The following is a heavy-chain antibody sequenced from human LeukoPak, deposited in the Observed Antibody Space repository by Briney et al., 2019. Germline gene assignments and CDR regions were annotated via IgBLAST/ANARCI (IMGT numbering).Heavy chain of an antibody. CDR2: ISSSSSYI. D-gene: IGHD3-3*01. J-gene: IGHJ6*02. V-gene: IGHV3-21*01. Sequence: PGGSLRLSCAASGFTFSSYSTNWVRQAPGKGLEWVSSISSSSSYIYYADSVKGRFTMSRDNAKNSLYLQMNSLRAEDTAVYYCAGSYYDFWSGYFHNYYYGMDVWGQGTTVTVSS. CDR1: GFTFSSYS. CDR3: AGSYYDFWSGYFHNYYYGMDV.